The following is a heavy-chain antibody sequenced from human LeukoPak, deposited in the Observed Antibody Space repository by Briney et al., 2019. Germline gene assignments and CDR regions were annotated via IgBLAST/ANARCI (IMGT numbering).Heavy chain of an antibody. CDR3: ARGGYGYYFDY. J-gene: IGHJ4*02. V-gene: IGHV4-34*01. CDR1: GGSFSGYY. CDR2: INHSGST. Sequence: PSETLSLTCAVYGGSFSGYYWSWIRQPPGKGLEWIGEINHSGSTNYNPSLKSRVTISVDTSKNQFSLKLSSVTAADTAVYYRARGGYGYYFDYWGQGTLVTVSS. D-gene: IGHD1-1*01.